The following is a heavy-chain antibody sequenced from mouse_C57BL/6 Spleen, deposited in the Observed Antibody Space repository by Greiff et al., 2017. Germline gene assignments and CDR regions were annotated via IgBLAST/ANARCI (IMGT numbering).Heavy chain of an antibody. CDR1: GYTFTSYW. CDR2: IHPNSGST. CDR3: ARSLYDYDRDYYAMDY. J-gene: IGHJ4*01. Sequence: VQLQQPGAELVKPGASVKLSCKASGYTFTSYWMHWVKQRPGQGLEWIGMIHPNSGSTNYNEKFKSKATLTVDKSSSTAYMQLSSLTSEDSAVYYCARSLYDYDRDYYAMDYWGQGTSVTVSS. D-gene: IGHD2-4*01. V-gene: IGHV1-64*01.